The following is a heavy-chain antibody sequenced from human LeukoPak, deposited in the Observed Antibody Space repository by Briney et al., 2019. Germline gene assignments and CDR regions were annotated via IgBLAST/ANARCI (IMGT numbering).Heavy chain of an antibody. CDR1: GGSFSGYY. CDR2: INHSGST. V-gene: IGHV4-34*01. CDR3: ARLGYDILTDYYLNYFDY. Sequence: PSETLSLTCAVYGGSFSGYYWSWIRQPPGKGLECIGEINHSGSTNYNPSLKSRVTISVDTSKNQFSLKLSSVTAADTAVYYCARLGYDILTDYYLNYFDYWGQGTLVTVSS. J-gene: IGHJ4*02. D-gene: IGHD3-9*01.